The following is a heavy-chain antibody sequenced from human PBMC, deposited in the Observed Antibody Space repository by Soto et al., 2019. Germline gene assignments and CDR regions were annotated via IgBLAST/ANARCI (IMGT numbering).Heavy chain of an antibody. CDR2: ISSSSSYI. CDR1: GFTFSSYS. CDR3: ARDRMQLVADPQYFQH. Sequence: GGSLRLSCAASGFTFSSYSMNWVRQAPGKGLEWVSSISSSSSYIYYADSVKGRFTISRDNAKNSLYLQMNSLRAEDTAVYHCARDRMQLVADPQYFQHWGQGTLVTVSS. V-gene: IGHV3-21*01. D-gene: IGHD5-12*01. J-gene: IGHJ1*01.